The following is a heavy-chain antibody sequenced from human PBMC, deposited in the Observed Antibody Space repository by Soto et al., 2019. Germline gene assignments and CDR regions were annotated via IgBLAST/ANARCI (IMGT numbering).Heavy chain of an antibody. CDR3: ARGNYGGEFDY. V-gene: IGHV1-18*01. J-gene: IGHJ4*02. D-gene: IGHD4-17*01. CDR2: ISTYSVNT. Sequence: QVQLVQSGTEVKKPGASVKVSCKASGYTFSSIGLSWVRQAPGQGLEWMGWISTYSVNTNYAQNLQGRVTLTTDTSTSTAYMELRGLRSDDTAVYYCARGNYGGEFDYWGQGILVTVSS. CDR1: GYTFSSIG.